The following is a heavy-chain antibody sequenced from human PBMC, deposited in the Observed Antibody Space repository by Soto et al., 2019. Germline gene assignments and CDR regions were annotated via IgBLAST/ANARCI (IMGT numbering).Heavy chain of an antibody. D-gene: IGHD3-10*01. CDR3: ARIVIRFGELLAHYAFDI. J-gene: IGHJ3*02. CDR2: INSDGSST. V-gene: IGHV3-74*01. Sequence: PGGSLRLSCAASGFTFSSYWMHWVRQAPGKWLVWVSRINSDGSSTSYADSVKGRFTISRDNAKNTLYLQMNSLRAEDTAVYYFARIVIRFGELLAHYAFDIWGQGXMVTV. CDR1: GFTFSSYW.